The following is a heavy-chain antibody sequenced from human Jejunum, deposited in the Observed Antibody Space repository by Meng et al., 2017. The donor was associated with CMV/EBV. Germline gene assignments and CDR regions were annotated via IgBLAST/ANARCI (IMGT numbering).Heavy chain of an antibody. CDR3: ARCPRDDDSGYWFFDN. J-gene: IGHJ4*02. Sequence: QGQLQEWGAGLLKPSETLSPTCAVYGGSFSGYYWSWIRQPPGKGLEWIGEINYRGSTNYSPSLKSRVTMSLDTSKNQFSLKLTSVTAADTAMYYCARCPRDDDSGYWFFDNWGQGTLVTVSS. CDR1: GGSFSGYY. D-gene: IGHD3-22*01. CDR2: INYRGST. V-gene: IGHV4-34*01.